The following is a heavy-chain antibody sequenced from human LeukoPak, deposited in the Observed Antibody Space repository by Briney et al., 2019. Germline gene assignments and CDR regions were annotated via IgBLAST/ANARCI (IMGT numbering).Heavy chain of an antibody. V-gene: IGHV1-2*06. CDR1: GYTFTGYY. J-gene: IGHJ4*02. D-gene: IGHD2-21*02. CDR2: INPNSGGT. Sequence: GASVKVSCKASGYTFTGYYMHWVRQAPGKGLECMGRINPNSGGTNYAQKFQGRVTMTRHTSISTAYMELSRLRSDDTAGYFCARAGPTLGYVCGGDCYAGNRDYYWGQGTLVTVSS. CDR3: ARAGPTLGYVCGGDCYAGNRDYY.